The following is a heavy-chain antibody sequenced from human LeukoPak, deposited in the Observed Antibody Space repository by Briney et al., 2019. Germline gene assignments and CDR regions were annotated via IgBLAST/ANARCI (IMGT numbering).Heavy chain of an antibody. CDR1: GFTFSTYD. Sequence: GGSLRLSCAASGFTFSTYDMSWVRQAPGKGLDWVAVVRGNGGNTYYSVSVKGRFTLSRDDSKNTLYLEMNSLRTEDTAVYYCAKEHWCNNWAQGPLVTVSS. D-gene: IGHD2-8*01. J-gene: IGHJ4*02. V-gene: IGHV3-23*01. CDR2: VRGNGGNT. CDR3: AKEHWCNN.